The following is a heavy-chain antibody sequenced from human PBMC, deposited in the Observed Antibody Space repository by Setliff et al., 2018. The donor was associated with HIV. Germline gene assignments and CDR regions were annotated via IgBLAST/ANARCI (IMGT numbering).Heavy chain of an antibody. V-gene: IGHV3-43D*03. J-gene: IGHJ6*02. CDR3: AKDLHHGTGTYPARGYGMDV. CDR1: GFKFDDYV. D-gene: IGHD3-10*01. Sequence: PGGSLRLSCAASGFKFDDYVMHWVRQSPGKGLEWVSLITWNGLGTYYSDSVKGRFTMSRDNSKHSLYLEMNSLRAEDTAIYYCAKDLHHGTGTYPARGYGMDVWGQGTTVTVSS. CDR2: ITWNGLGT.